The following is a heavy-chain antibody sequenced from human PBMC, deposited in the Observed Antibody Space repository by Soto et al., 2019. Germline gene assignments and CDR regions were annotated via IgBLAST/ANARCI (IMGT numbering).Heavy chain of an antibody. D-gene: IGHD4-17*01. J-gene: IGHJ6*03. CDR3: VLSDYAYYYYMDV. Sequence: QVQLMQSGAEVKKPGSSVKVSCKASGGTFSSYTISWVRQAPGQGLEWMGRIIPILGIANYAQKFQGRVTITADKSTSTAYMELSSLRSEDTAVYYCVLSDYAYYYYMDVWGKGTTVTVSS. V-gene: IGHV1-69*02. CDR2: IIPILGIA. CDR1: GGTFSSYT.